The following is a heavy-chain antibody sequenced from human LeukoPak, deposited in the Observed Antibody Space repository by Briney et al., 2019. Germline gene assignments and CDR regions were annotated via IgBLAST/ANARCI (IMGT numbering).Heavy chain of an antibody. Sequence: PGGSLRLSCAASGFTFSSYWMTWVRQAPGKGLEWVANVNQDGSEKHYADSVKGRFIISRDNTKKSLYLQMTSLRGEDTAVYYCARGVSTAFWGQGTLVTVSS. CDR2: VNQDGSEK. CDR3: ARGVSTAF. J-gene: IGHJ4*02. CDR1: GFTFSSYW. V-gene: IGHV3-7*01.